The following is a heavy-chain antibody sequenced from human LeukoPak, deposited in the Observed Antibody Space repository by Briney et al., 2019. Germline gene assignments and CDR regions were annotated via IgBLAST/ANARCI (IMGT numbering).Heavy chain of an antibody. CDR2: ISGSGDSR. D-gene: IGHD1-26*01. V-gene: IGHV3-23*01. Sequence: GGSLRLSCAASGLTFSSYAMSWVRQAPGKGLEWVSGISGSGDSRYYADSVKGRFTISRDNSKNTLYLQMNSLRAEDTAVYFCAKDIDSFGLHQLLGFDYWGQGTLVTVSS. CDR3: AKDIDSFGLHQLLGFDY. CDR1: GLTFSSYA. J-gene: IGHJ4*02.